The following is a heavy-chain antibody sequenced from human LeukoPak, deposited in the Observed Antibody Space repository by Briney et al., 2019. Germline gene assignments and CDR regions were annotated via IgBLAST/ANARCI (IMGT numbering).Heavy chain of an antibody. CDR1: GDSISSGDYY. CDR2: IYYSGNT. V-gene: IGHV4-30-4*08. J-gene: IGHJ4*02. CDR3: ARGHDYFDY. Sequence: SETLSLTCTVSGDSISSGDYYWSWIRQPPGKGLEWIGYIYYSGNTYYNPSLQSRVTISVDTSKNRFSLNLSSVTAADTAVFYCARGHDYFDYWGQGTLVTVSS.